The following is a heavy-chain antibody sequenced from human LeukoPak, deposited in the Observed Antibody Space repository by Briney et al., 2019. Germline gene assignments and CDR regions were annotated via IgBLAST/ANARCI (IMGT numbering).Heavy chain of an antibody. CDR1: GYTFTGYY. V-gene: IGHV1-2*02. J-gene: IGHJ4*02. CDR2: INPNSGGT. D-gene: IGHD3-10*01. CDR3: AREVGYLLGEYRLGF. Sequence: ASVKVSCKASGYTFTGYYMHWVRQAPGQGLEWMGWINPNSGGTNYAQKFQGRVTMTRDTSISTAYMELSRLRSDDTAVYYCAREVGYLLGEYRLGFWGPGTLVTVSS.